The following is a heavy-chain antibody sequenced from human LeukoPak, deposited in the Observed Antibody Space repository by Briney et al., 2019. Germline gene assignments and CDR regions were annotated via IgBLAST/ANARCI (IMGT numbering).Heavy chain of an antibody. CDR3: ARLAYYYDYWLDP. V-gene: IGHV4-34*01. CDR1: GGSFSGYY. J-gene: IGHJ5*02. CDR2: INHSGST. D-gene: IGHD3-22*01. Sequence: PSEALSLTCAVYGGSFSGYYWSWIRQPPGKGLEWIGEINHSGSTNYNPSLKSRVTISVDTSKNQFSLKLSSVTAADTAVYYCARLAYYYDYWLDPWGQGTLVTVSS.